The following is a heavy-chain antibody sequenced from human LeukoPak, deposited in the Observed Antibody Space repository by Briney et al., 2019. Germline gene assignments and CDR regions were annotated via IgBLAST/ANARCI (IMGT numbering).Heavy chain of an antibody. CDR3: ARTADADCGGDCGAFDI. V-gene: IGHV3-21*01. Sequence: PGGSLRLSCAASGFTFSSYSMNWVRQAPGKVLEWVSSISSSSSYIYYADSVKGRFAISRDNAKNSLYLQMNSLRAEDTAVYYCARTADADCGGDCGAFDIWGQGTMVTVSS. CDR1: GFTFSSYS. D-gene: IGHD2-21*02. J-gene: IGHJ3*02. CDR2: ISSSSSYI.